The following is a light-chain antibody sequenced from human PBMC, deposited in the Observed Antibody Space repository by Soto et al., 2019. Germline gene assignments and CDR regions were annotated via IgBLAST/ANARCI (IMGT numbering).Light chain of an antibody. CDR2: KVS. Sequence: DVVMTQSPLSLPVTLGQPASISCRSSQSLVYSDGNTYLNWLQQRPGQSPRRLIYKVSNRDSGVPDRFSGSGSGTDFTLKISRVEAEDVGVYYCMKGTHWPWTFGQGTKVDIK. CDR3: MKGTHWPWT. CDR1: QSLVYSDGNTY. V-gene: IGKV2-30*01. J-gene: IGKJ1*01.